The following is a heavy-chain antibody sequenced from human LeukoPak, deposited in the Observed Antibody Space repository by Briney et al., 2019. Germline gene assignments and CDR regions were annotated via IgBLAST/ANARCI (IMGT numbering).Heavy chain of an antibody. V-gene: IGHV3-23*01. Sequence: GGSLRLSCAASGFTFSTYAMRWVRQAPGKGLEWVSSTSDSGVSTYYADSVKARFTISRDNSKNTLYLQMNSLRVEDTAVYYCAKLLRPNSYYGMDVWGKGTTVTVSP. CDR2: TSDSGVST. D-gene: IGHD5-12*01. CDR1: GFTFSTYA. J-gene: IGHJ6*04. CDR3: AKLLRPNSYYGMDV.